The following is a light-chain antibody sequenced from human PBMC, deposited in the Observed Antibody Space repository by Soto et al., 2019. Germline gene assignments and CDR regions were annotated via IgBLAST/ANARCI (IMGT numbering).Light chain of an antibody. CDR1: QGISSY. CDR3: KQLNSYPLT. Sequence: IQLTHSPSSLSASVGDRVTITCRASQGISSYLAWYQQKPGKAPKLLIYAASTLQSGVPSRFSGSGSGKDFTLTISSLQPEDYATYYCKQLNSYPLTFGGGIKVEIX. J-gene: IGKJ4*01. V-gene: IGKV1-9*01. CDR2: AAS.